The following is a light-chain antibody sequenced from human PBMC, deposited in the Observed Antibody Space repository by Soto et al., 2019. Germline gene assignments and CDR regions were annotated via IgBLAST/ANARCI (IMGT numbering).Light chain of an antibody. CDR2: AAS. CDR3: KKKNSAPPWT. Sequence: DIQMTQSPSSLSASVGDRVTITCRASQGISNYLAWYQQKPGKVPKLLIYAASTLQSGVPSRFSGSGSGTDFTLTISSLQPEDVAIYYCKKKNSAPPWTFGKGTKVKIK. J-gene: IGKJ1*01. V-gene: IGKV1-27*01. CDR1: QGISNY.